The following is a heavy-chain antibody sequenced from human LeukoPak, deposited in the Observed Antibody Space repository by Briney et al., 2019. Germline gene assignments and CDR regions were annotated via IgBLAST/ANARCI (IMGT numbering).Heavy chain of an antibody. CDR2: VSNSGSA. V-gene: IGHV4-39*01. J-gene: IGHJ2*01. Sequence: SETLSLTCIVSGGSISKSPYYWAWIRQPPGKGLEWIGSVSNSGSAYYNASLKSRVTISVDTSKNQFSLKLSSVTAADTAVYYCARRATYYYDSSGYGYWYFDLWGRGTLVTVSS. CDR3: ARRATYYYDSSGYGYWYFDL. D-gene: IGHD3-22*01. CDR1: GGSISKSPYY.